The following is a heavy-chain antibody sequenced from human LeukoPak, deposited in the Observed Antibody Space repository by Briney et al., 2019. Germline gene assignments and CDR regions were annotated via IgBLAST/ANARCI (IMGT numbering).Heavy chain of an antibody. D-gene: IGHD6-19*01. CDR1: GFTFSSYD. CDR3: SRVGSSGWPNYFDS. Sequence: GGSLRLSCAASGFTFSSYDMHWVRQATGKGLEWVSVIGTSGDTYYAGSVKGRFTISRENAKNSLYLQMNSLTAGDTAVYFCSRVGSSGWPNYFDSWGQRTLVTVSS. V-gene: IGHV3-13*04. CDR2: IGTSGDT. J-gene: IGHJ4*02.